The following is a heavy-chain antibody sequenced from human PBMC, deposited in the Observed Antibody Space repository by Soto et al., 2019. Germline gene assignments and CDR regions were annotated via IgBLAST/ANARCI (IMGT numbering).Heavy chain of an antibody. V-gene: IGHV3-23*01. J-gene: IGHJ5*02. CDR3: AKCGNYDMLTGQGGFHP. CDR1: GFTFRNYA. CDR2: ISDSGAVI. D-gene: IGHD3-9*01. Sequence: EVQLLESGGGLEQPGGSLRLSCTASGFTFRNYAMIWVRQAPGKGLQWVSGISDSGAVIFHADSVRGRFTISRDNSKNTLYLQMNSLRAEDTALYYCAKCGNYDMLTGQGGFHPWGQGTLVTVSS.